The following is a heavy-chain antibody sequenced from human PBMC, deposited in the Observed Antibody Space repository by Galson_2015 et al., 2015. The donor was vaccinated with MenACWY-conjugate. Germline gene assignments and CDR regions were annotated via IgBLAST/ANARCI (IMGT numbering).Heavy chain of an antibody. CDR3: AKDAEHTRGDWGDAFDI. Sequence: SLRLSCAASGFTFSNAWMSWVRQAPGKGLEWVGRIKIKTDGGTTDYAAPVKGRFTISRDDSKNTLYLQMNSLRAEDTAVYYCAKDAEHTRGDWGDAFDIWGQGTMVTVSS. J-gene: IGHJ3*02. D-gene: IGHD7-27*01. CDR2: IKIKTDGGTT. CDR1: GFTFSNAW. V-gene: IGHV3-15*01.